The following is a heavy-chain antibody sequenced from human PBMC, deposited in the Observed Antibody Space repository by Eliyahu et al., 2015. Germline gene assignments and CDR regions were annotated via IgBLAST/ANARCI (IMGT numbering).Heavy chain of an antibody. Sequence: EVQLLESGGGLVQPGGSLXXSCAALGXTFNIYPLTWFRQAPGXGLDWVSXISATGGTXKYADSVKGRFSISRDNSKNTLYLQLNNLRAEDTAIYYCAKKELASTFGFDPWGQGTLVTVSX. CDR3: AKKELASTFGFDP. J-gene: IGHJ5*02. CDR1: GXTFNIYP. V-gene: IGHV3-23*01. CDR2: ISATGGTX. D-gene: IGHD3-16*01.